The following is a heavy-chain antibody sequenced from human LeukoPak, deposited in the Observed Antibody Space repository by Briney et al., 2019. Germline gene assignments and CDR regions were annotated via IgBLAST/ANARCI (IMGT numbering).Heavy chain of an antibody. Sequence: PSETLSLTCTVSGGSLSGYYWTWIRQPPGKGLEWIGSIYYSGSTNYNPSLRSRVTISVEKSKNQFPLKLRSVTAADTAVYYCAGGVLGGGGYFDLWGRGTRVSVPS. V-gene: IGHV4-59*01. CDR1: GGSLSGYY. D-gene: IGHD3-16*01. CDR2: IYYSGST. J-gene: IGHJ2*01. CDR3: AGGVLGGGGYFDL.